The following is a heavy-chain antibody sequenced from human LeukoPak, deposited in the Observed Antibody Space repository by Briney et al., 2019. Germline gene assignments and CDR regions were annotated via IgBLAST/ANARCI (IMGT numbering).Heavy chain of an antibody. CDR3: ARGGGSYNYGMDV. CDR1: GFTFSSYS. CDR2: MSSSSSTI. J-gene: IGHJ6*02. Sequence: GGSLRLSCAASGFTFSSYSMNWVRQAPGKGLEWVSYMSSSSSTIYYADSVKGRFTISRDNAKNSLYLQMNSLRAEDTAVYYCARGGGSYNYGMDVWGQGTTVTVSS. V-gene: IGHV3-48*01. D-gene: IGHD1-26*01.